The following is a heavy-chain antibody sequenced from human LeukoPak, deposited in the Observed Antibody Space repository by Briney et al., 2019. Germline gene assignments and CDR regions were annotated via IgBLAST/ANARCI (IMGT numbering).Heavy chain of an antibody. V-gene: IGHV3-30*04. D-gene: IGHD2-2*01. CDR1: GFTFSSYA. Sequence: SGGSLRLSCAASGFTFSSYAMHWVRQAPGKGLEWVAVTSYDGSNKYYADSVKGRFTISRDNSKNTLYLQMNSLRAEDTAVYYCARGNCSSTSCYFSDYYYYYMDVWGKGTTVTVSS. CDR2: TSYDGSNK. CDR3: ARGNCSSTSCYFSDYYYYYMDV. J-gene: IGHJ6*03.